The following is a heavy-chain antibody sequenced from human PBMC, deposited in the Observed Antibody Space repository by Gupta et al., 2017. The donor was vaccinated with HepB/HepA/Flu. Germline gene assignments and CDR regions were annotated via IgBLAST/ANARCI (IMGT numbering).Heavy chain of an antibody. Sequence: QVQLVESGGGELQPGKSLRLSCEASGFNFANYGMHWARQAPGKGLEWVATIWYDGSQKYYGESVRGRATISRDNSKKILYLQLDNLSGDDTAVYYCARDSASSSWPAGPWGHGTRVIVSS. V-gene: IGHV3-33*04. CDR3: ARDSASSSWPAGP. CDR2: IWYDGSQK. J-gene: IGHJ5*02. CDR1: GFNFANYG. D-gene: IGHD6-13*01.